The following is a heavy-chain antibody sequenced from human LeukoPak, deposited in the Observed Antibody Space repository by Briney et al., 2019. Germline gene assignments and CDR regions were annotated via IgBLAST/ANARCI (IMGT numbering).Heavy chain of an antibody. V-gene: IGHV3-48*01. J-gene: IGHJ6*04. CDR2: ISSSGRTV. D-gene: IGHD3-10*02. Sequence: GGSLRLSCAASGFTFSTYSFSWVRQAPGKGLEWISYISSSGRTVYYADSVKGRFTISRDNADNSLFLQMNSLRAEDTAVYYCAELGITMIGGVWGKGTTVTISS. CDR1: GFTFSTYS. CDR3: AELGITMIGGV.